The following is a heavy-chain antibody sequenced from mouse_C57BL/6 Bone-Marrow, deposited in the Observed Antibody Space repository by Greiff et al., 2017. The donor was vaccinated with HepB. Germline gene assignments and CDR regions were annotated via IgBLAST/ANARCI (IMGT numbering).Heavy chain of an antibody. CDR2: IDPSDSYT. CDR3: ARYYGSSFLFDD. J-gene: IGHJ2*01. D-gene: IGHD1-1*01. CDR1: GYTFTSYW. Sequence: QVQLQQPGAELVMPGASVKLSCKASGYTFTSYWMHWVKQRPGQGLEWIGEIDPSDSYTNYNQKFKGKSTLTVDKSSSTAYMQLSSLTSEDSAVYYCARYYGSSFLFDDWGQGTTLTVSS. V-gene: IGHV1-69*01.